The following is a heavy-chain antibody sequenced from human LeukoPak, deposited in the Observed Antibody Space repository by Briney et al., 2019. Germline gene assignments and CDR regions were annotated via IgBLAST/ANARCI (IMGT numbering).Heavy chain of an antibody. CDR3: ARRSEGYCSSSGCYTGSALDY. CDR2: INHSGST. Sequence: SETLSLTCAVYGGSFSGCYWSWIRQPPGKGLEWIGEINHSGSTNYNPSLKSRVTISVDTSKNQCSLKLSSVTAADTAVYYCARRSEGYCSSSGCYTGSALDYWGQGTLVTVSS. J-gene: IGHJ4*02. D-gene: IGHD2-2*02. V-gene: IGHV4-34*01. CDR1: GGSFSGCY.